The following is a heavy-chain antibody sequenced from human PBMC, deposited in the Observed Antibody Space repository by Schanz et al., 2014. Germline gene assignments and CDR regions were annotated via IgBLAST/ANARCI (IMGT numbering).Heavy chain of an antibody. Sequence: QVQLQESGPGLVRPSETLSLTCTVSGVSISSFYWSWIRQSPGQGLEWIGEIYHSGRTNYNPSLKSRVSKSVDKANNDFSLKLSSGTAADTAVYYCARGAGGGSGTYYGAYYNYYYMDVWGKGTTVTVSS. CDR2: IYHSGRT. J-gene: IGHJ6*03. V-gene: IGHV4-59*12. CDR3: ARGAGGGSGTYYGAYYNYYYMDV. CDR1: GVSISSFY. D-gene: IGHD3-10*01.